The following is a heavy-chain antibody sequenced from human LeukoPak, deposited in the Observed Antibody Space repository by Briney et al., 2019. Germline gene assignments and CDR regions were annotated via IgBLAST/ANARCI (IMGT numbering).Heavy chain of an antibody. CDR1: GITLSTYA. Sequence: GGSLRLSCAASGITLSTYAMSWVRQVPGKGLEWVSGVSGSVGTTYYADPAKGRFTISRDNAKNSLYLQMNSLRAEDTAVYYCTRGEYGSGSYHIDYWGQGTLVTVSS. V-gene: IGHV3-23*01. CDR3: TRGEYGSGSYHIDY. J-gene: IGHJ4*02. D-gene: IGHD3-10*01. CDR2: VSGSVGTT.